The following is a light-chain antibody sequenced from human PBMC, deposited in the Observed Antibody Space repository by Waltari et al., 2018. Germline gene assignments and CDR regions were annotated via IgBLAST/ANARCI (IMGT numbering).Light chain of an antibody. V-gene: IGLV3-1*01. Sequence: SYELNHPPSVTGSPGQTASITCAGAEWGDNYACWYQQKPVQSPVLVIYQDTKRPSGIPERFSGSSSGNTATLTIRGTQAMDEADYYCQAWDRGTWVFGGGTKLTVL. CDR1: EWGDNY. J-gene: IGLJ3*02. CDR2: QDT. CDR3: QAWDRGTWV.